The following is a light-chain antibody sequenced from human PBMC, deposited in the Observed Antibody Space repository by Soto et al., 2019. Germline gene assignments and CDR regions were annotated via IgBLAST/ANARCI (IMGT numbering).Light chain of an antibody. CDR2: DVN. V-gene: IGLV2-11*01. CDR1: SSDVGGYNY. CDR3: CSYAGSYYV. Sequence: QSVLTQPRSVSGSPGQSVTFSCTGTSSDVGGYNYVSWYQQHPGKAPKLMIYDVNKRPSGVPDRFSGSKSGNTASLTISGLLAEDEADYYCCSYAGSYYVFGTGTKVTVL. J-gene: IGLJ1*01.